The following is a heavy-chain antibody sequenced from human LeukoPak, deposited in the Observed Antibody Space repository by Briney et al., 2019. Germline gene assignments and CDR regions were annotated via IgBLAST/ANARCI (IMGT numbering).Heavy chain of an antibody. CDR1: GGSFSGYY. V-gene: IGHV4-34*01. J-gene: IGHJ4*02. Sequence: KPSETLSLTCAVYGGSFSGYYWSWIRQPPGKGLEWIGEINHSGSTNYNPSLKSRVTISVDTSKNQFSLKLSSVTAADTAVYYCASGYGDYPTIRWGQGTLVTVSS. CDR3: ASGYGDYPTIR. CDR2: INHSGST. D-gene: IGHD4-17*01.